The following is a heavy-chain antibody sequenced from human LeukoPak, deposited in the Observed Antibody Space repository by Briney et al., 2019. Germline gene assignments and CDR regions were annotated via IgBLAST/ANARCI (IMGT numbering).Heavy chain of an antibody. D-gene: IGHD3-16*01. J-gene: IGHJ3*02. CDR1: GYTFTGYY. CDR2: INPNTGGT. Sequence: ASMKVSCKASGYTFTGYYTHWVRQAPGQRLEWMGWINPNTGGTNYAQKFQGRVTMTRDTSISTACMELSRLTSDDTAMYYCARLGGRYDALDIWGQGTMVTVSS. CDR3: ARLGGRYDALDI. V-gene: IGHV1-2*02.